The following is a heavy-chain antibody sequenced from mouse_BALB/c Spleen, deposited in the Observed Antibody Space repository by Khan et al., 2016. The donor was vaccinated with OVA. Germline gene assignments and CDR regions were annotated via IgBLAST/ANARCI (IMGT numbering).Heavy chain of an antibody. V-gene: IGHV1S137*01. CDR3: ARPAYDGYYDY. CDR2: ISTYSGNT. CDR1: GYTFTDYA. Sequence: QVQLKASGPELVRPGVSVKISCKGSGYTFTDYAMYWVKQSHAKSLEWIGLISTYSGNTNYNQKFKGKATMTVDKSSSTAYMELARLTSDDSAIYYCARPAYDGYYDYWGQGTTLTVSS. J-gene: IGHJ2*01. D-gene: IGHD2-3*01.